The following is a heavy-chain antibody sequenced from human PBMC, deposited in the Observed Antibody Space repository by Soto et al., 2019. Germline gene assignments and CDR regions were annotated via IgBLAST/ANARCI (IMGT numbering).Heavy chain of an antibody. CDR2: IIPIFGTA. D-gene: IGHD3-22*01. V-gene: IGHV1-69*13. CDR3: ASGVYDSRPLHLDY. Sequence: SVKVSCKASGGTFSSYAISWVRQAPGQGLEWMGGIIPIFGTANYAQKFQGRVTITADESTSTAYMELSSLRSEDTAVYYCASGVYDSRPLHLDYWGQGTLVTVSS. CDR1: GGTFSSYA. J-gene: IGHJ4*02.